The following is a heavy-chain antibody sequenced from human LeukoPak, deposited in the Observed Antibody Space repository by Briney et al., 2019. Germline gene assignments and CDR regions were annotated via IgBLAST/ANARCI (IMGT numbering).Heavy chain of an antibody. Sequence: PGESLRISFKGSGXSFTSYCIGWVRQMPGKGLEWMGIIYPGDSDTRYSPSFQGQVTISADKSISTAYLQWSSLKASDTAMYYCARQQNYFDYWGQGTLVTVSS. J-gene: IGHJ4*02. CDR1: GXSFTSYC. CDR2: IYPGDSDT. V-gene: IGHV5-51*01. D-gene: IGHD2/OR15-2a*01. CDR3: ARQQNYFDY.